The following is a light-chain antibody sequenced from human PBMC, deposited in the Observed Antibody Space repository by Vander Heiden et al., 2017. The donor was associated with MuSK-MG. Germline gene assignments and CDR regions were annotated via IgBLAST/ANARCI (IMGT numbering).Light chain of an antibody. J-gene: IGKJ1*01. CDR3: QQSYSTPWT. CDR2: AAS. V-gene: IGKV1-39*01. Sequence: DIRMTHSPSSLSASVGDRVTITCRASQSISSYLNWYQQKPGKAPKLLIYAASSLQSGVPSRFSGSGSGTDFTLTISSLQPEDFATYYCQQSYSTPWTFGQGTKVEIK. CDR1: QSISSY.